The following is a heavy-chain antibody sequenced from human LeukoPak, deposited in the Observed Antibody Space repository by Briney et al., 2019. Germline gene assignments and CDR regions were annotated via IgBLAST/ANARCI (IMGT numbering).Heavy chain of an antibody. J-gene: IGHJ6*02. CDR1: GFTFSSYA. CDR3: ARMGYYYDSSGYAPDYYYGMDV. CDR2: ISYDGSNK. V-gene: IGHV3-30-3*01. Sequence: GGSLRLSCAASGFTFSSYAMHWVRQAPRKGLGWVAVISYDGSNKYYADSVKGRFTISRDNSKNTLYLQMNSLRAEDTAVYYCARMGYYYDSSGYAPDYYYGMDVWGQGTTVTVSS. D-gene: IGHD3-22*01.